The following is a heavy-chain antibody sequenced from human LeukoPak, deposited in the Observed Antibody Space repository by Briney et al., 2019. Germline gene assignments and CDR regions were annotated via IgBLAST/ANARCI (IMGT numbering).Heavy chain of an antibody. J-gene: IGHJ5*02. V-gene: IGHV3-30*19. CDR3: ARGHWNDVRSWFDP. D-gene: IGHD1-1*01. Sequence: GGSLRLSCAASGFTFSSYGMYWLRQAPGIGLEWVAVISYDGNNKYYIDSVKGRFTISGDNSKNTLYLQMNSLRTEDTAIYYCARGHWNDVRSWFDPWGQGTLVTVSS. CDR2: ISYDGNNK. CDR1: GFTFSSYG.